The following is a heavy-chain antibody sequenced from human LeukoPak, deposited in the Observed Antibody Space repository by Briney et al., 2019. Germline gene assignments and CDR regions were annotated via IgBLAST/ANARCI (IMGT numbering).Heavy chain of an antibody. D-gene: IGHD2-15*01. Sequence: SETLSLTCAVYGGSFSGYYWSWIRQPPGKGLEWIGEINHSGSTNYNPPLKSRVTISVDTSKNQFSLKLSSVTAADTAVYYCARSVGLVVVAATPGSWFDPWGQGTLVTVSS. CDR3: ARSVGLVVVAATPGSWFDP. CDR2: INHSGST. CDR1: GGSFSGYY. J-gene: IGHJ5*02. V-gene: IGHV4-34*01.